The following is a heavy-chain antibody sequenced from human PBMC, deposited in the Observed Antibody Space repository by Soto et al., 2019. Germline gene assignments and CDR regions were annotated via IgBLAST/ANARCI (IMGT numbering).Heavy chain of an antibody. V-gene: IGHV4-30-4*01. Sequence: SETLSLTCSVSGGSISSGDYYWSWSRQPPGKGLEWIGYIFYSGSTYYNPSLKSRVTISVDTSKNQFSLKLSSVTAADTAVYYCARAKPNSNSRYYGIDLWGQGTTVTVSS. J-gene: IGHJ6*02. CDR3: ARAKPNSNSRYYGIDL. CDR1: GGSISSGDYY. D-gene: IGHD4-4*01. CDR2: IFYSGST.